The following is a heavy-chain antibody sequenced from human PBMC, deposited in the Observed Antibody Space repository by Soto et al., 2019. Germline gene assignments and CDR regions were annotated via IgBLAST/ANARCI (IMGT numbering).Heavy chain of an antibody. Sequence: QITLKESGPTLVKPAQTLTLTCTFSGFSLSTDAVGVGWIRQPPGKALEWLALIYWDDDKRYSPSLKSRLTVTKDTSENQVVLTMTNVDPGDTATYYCAHRPLTGMFDYCGQGALVTVSS. V-gene: IGHV2-5*02. D-gene: IGHD7-27*01. J-gene: IGHJ4*02. CDR3: AHRPLTGMFDY. CDR1: GFSLSTDAVG. CDR2: IYWDDDK.